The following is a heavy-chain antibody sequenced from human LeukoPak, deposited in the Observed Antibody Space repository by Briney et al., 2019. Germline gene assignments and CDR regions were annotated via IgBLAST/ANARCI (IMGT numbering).Heavy chain of an antibody. D-gene: IGHD2-2*01. CDR2: IYYSGST. CDR1: GGSISSGDYY. J-gene: IGHJ3*02. V-gene: IGHV4-30-4*08. CDR3: ARGKGGCSSTSCYEGYGAFDI. Sequence: PSETLSLTCTVSGGSISSGDYYWSWIRQPPGKGLEWIGYIYYSGSTYYNASLKSRVTISVDKSKNQFSLKLSSVTAADTAVYYCARGKGGCSSTSCYEGYGAFDIWGQGTMVTVSS.